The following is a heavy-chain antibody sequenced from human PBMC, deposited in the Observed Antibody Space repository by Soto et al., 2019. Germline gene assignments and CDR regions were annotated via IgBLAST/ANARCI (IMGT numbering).Heavy chain of an antibody. V-gene: IGHV3-9*01. Sequence: GGSLRLSCAASGFTFDDYAMHWVRQAPGKGLESVSGISWNSGSIGYADSVKGRFTISRDNAKNSLYLQMNSLRAEDTALYYCAKDRWGDGDGDIDYWGQGTLVTVSS. CDR1: GFTFDDYA. CDR3: AKDRWGDGDGDIDY. CDR2: ISWNSGSI. D-gene: IGHD3-10*01. J-gene: IGHJ4*02.